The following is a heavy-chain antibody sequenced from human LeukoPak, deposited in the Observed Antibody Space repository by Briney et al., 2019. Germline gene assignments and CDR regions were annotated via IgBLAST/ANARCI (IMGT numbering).Heavy chain of an antibody. J-gene: IGHJ6*02. V-gene: IGHV1-3*01. CDR1: GYTFTNYA. CDR3: ARERWHCRVNCYSVYYYALDV. Sequence: ASVKVSCKGSGYTFTNYAVHWVRQAPGQRLEWLGWINPGNGDTKYSQNFQGRVTVTSDTSAATAYEELNSLTSEDTAVYYCARERWHCRVNCYSVYYYALDVWGQGTTVTVSS. D-gene: IGHD2-15*01. CDR2: INPGNGDT.